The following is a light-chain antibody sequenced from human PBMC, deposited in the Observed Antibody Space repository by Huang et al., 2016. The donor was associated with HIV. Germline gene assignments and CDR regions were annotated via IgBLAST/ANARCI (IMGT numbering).Light chain of an antibody. J-gene: IGKJ2*01. CDR1: QSISSSY. V-gene: IGKV3-20*01. CDR2: GAS. CDR3: QQYGNSPYT. Sequence: EIGLTQSPGTLSLSPGERATLSCRANQSISSSYLAWYQQKPGQSPRLLMYGASSRATGITDRFSGSGSGTDFTLTITRLEPEDFAIYYCQQYGNSPYTFGQGTKLEIK.